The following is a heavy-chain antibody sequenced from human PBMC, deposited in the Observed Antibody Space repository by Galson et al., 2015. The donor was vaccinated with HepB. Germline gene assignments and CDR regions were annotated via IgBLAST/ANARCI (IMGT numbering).Heavy chain of an antibody. CDR2: IRSYGGNT. Sequence: QSGAEVKKPGASVRVSCKASGYTFTSNGISWVRQTPRQGLEWLGWIRSYGGNTKYAQKYQGRITLTRDTSTSTAYLELRSLRSDDTAVYYCARDRDYRFDFWGQGTLVTVSS. D-gene: IGHD4/OR15-4a*01. CDR1: GYTFTSNG. CDR3: ARDRDYRFDF. V-gene: IGHV1-18*04. J-gene: IGHJ4*02.